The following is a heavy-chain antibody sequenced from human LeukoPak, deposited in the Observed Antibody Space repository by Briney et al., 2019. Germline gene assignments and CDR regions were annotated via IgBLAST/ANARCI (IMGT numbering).Heavy chain of an antibody. D-gene: IGHD2-15*01. CDR1: GFTFTYAW. CDR3: ARDRGGRTGLDD. J-gene: IGHJ4*02. Sequence: GGSLRLSCAASGFTFTYAWMSWVRQAPGKGLEWVAFIKEDGSEKYYVDSVKGRFTISRDNAENSLYLQMNSLRAEDTAVYYCARDRGGRTGLDDWGQGTLVTVSS. CDR2: IKEDGSEK. V-gene: IGHV3-7*04.